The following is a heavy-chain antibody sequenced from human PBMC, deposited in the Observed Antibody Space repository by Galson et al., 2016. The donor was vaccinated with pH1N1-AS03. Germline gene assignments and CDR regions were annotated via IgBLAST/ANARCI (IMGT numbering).Heavy chain of an antibody. Sequence: SLRLSCAASGFTFSNYAMGWVRQAPGKGLEWVSALSNSAASTYYADSVKGRFTISRDNSKNTLYLQMNSLRAEDTAIYYCAREIHFSGPLDYWGQGTLVTASS. V-gene: IGHV3-23*01. CDR3: AREIHFSGPLDY. CDR2: LSNSAAST. CDR1: GFTFSNYA. J-gene: IGHJ4*02. D-gene: IGHD6-19*01.